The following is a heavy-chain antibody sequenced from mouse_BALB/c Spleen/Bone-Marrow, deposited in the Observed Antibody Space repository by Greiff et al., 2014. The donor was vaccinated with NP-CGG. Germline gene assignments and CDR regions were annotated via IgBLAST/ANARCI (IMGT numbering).Heavy chain of an antibody. V-gene: IGHV5-6*01. J-gene: IGHJ3*01. CDR2: IGVGGTYT. CDR1: GFSFSGYG. D-gene: IGHD1-1*01. CDR3: ARPFTTVVATVFAY. Sequence: VQLQQSGGDLVKPGGSLKLSCAASGFSFSGYGMSWVRQTPDKRLEWVATIGVGGTYTYYPDSVKGRFTISRDNAKNTLYLRMSSLKSEDTAMYYCARPFTTVVATVFAYWGQGTLDTVSA.